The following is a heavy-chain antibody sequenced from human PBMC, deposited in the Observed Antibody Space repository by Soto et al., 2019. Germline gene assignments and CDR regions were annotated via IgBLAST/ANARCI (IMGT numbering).Heavy chain of an antibody. CDR3: ARGEGTHTTPPIKIDY. CDR1: GGSISSGGYY. V-gene: IGHV4-31*03. D-gene: IGHD1-1*01. J-gene: IGHJ4*02. Sequence: PSETLSLTCTVSGGSISSGGYYWSWIRQHPGKGLEWIGYIYYSGSTYYNPSLKSRVTVSVDTSKNQFSLKLSSVTAADTAVYYCARGEGTHTTPPIKIDYWGQGTLVTVS. CDR2: IYYSGST.